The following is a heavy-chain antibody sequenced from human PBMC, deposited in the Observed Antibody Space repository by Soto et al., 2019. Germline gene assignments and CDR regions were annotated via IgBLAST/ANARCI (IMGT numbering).Heavy chain of an antibody. J-gene: IGHJ4*02. D-gene: IGHD1-26*01. CDR1: GFTFSTST. CDR3: AKVTSGSFFGGFDY. V-gene: IGHV3-23*01. CDR2: ISGSGGST. Sequence: LRLSCTASGFTFSTSTMNWVRQAPGKGLEWVSAISGSGGSTYYADSVKGRFTISRDNSKNTLYLQMNSLRAEDTAVYYCAKVTSGSFFGGFDYWGQGTLVTVSS.